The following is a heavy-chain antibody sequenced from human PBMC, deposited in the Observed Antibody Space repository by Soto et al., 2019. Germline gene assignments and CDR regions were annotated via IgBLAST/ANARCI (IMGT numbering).Heavy chain of an antibody. CDR2: IYYSGST. CDR3: AREVVVVVAARGNWFDP. CDR1: GGSVSSGSYY. Sequence: SETLSLTCTVSGGSVSSGSYYWSWIRQPPGKGLEWIGYIYYSGSTNYNPSLKSRVTISVDTSKNQFSLKLSSVTAADTAVYYCAREVVVVVAARGNWFDPWGQGTLVTSPQ. V-gene: IGHV4-61*01. J-gene: IGHJ5*02. D-gene: IGHD2-15*01.